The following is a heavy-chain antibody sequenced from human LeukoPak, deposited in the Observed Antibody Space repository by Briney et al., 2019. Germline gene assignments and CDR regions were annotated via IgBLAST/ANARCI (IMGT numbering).Heavy chain of an antibody. V-gene: IGHV4-61*02. Sequence: SETLSLTCTVSGASISSGFYYWSWIRQPAGKGLEWIGRIYTSGSTNYNPSLKSRVTMSVGTSKNQFSLKLSSVTAADTAVYYCARSIAAAGTSYYYYYMDVWGKGTTVTISS. CDR2: IYTSGST. J-gene: IGHJ6*03. CDR1: GASISSGFYY. D-gene: IGHD6-13*01. CDR3: ARSIAAAGTSYYYYYMDV.